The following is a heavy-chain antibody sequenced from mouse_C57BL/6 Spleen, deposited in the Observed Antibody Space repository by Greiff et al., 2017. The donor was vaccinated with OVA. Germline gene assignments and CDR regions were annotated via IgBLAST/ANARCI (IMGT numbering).Heavy chain of an antibody. Sequence: EVQGVESGGDLVKPGGSLKLSCAASGFTFSSYGMSWVRQTPDKRLEWVATISSGGSYTYYPDSVKGRFTLSRDNAKNTLYLQMSSLKSEDAAMYYCARYYGSSYGYFDVWGTGTTVTVSS. J-gene: IGHJ1*03. CDR3: ARYYGSSYGYFDV. CDR1: GFTFSSYG. D-gene: IGHD1-1*01. V-gene: IGHV5-6*01. CDR2: ISSGGSYT.